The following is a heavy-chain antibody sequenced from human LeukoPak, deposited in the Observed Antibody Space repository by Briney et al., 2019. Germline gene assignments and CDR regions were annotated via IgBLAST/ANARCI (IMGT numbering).Heavy chain of an antibody. V-gene: IGHV4-31*03. CDR3: ARGTVLRYFDWSY. CDR1: GGSISSGGYY. CDR2: IYYSGST. Sequence: SETLSLTCTVSGGSISSGGYYWSWIRQHPGKGLEWIGYIYYSGSTYYIPSLKSRVTISVDTSKNQFSLKLSSVTAADTAVYYCARGTVLRYFDWSYWGQGTLVTVSS. J-gene: IGHJ4*02. D-gene: IGHD3-9*01.